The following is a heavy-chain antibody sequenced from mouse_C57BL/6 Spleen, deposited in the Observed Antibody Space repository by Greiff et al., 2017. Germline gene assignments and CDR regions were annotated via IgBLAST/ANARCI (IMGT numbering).Heavy chain of an antibody. J-gene: IGHJ2*01. V-gene: IGHV1-53*01. Sequence: QVQLKEPGTELVKPGASVKLSCKASGYTFTSYWMHWVKQRPGQGLEWIGNINPSNGGTNYNEKFKSKATLTVDKSSSTAYMQLSSLTSEDSAVYYCARAGNVLGYFDYWGQGTTLTVSS. CDR3: ARAGNVLGYFDY. D-gene: IGHD3-3*01. CDR1: GYTFTSYW. CDR2: INPSNGGT.